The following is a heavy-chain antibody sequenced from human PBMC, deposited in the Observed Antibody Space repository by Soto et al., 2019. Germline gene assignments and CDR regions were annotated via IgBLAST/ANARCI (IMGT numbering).Heavy chain of an antibody. V-gene: IGHV3-48*02. J-gene: IGHJ4*02. CDR1: GFTFSRYS. D-gene: IGHD5-12*01. Sequence: EVQLVESGGGLVQPGGSLRVSCTASGFTFSRYSMNWVRQAPGKGLEWLSYIDTSSGTKYYADSGKGRFIISRDNAKNSLFLQMNSLRDEDTAVYYCARGGVTTIFGDSWGQGTLVTVSS. CDR2: IDTSSGTK. CDR3: ARGGVTTIFGDS.